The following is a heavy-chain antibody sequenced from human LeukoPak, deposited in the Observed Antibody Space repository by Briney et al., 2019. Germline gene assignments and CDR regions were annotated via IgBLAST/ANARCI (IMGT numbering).Heavy chain of an antibody. J-gene: IGHJ5*02. CDR1: GGSISSGGYY. CDR3: ARAITIFGVALPNWFDP. D-gene: IGHD3-3*01. V-gene: IGHV4-30-2*01. Sequence: SETLSLTCTVSGGSISSGGYYWSWIRQPPGKGLEWIGYIYHSGSTYYNPSLKSRVTISVDRSKNQFSLKLSSVTAADTAVYYCARAITIFGVALPNWFDPWGQGTLVTVSS. CDR2: IYHSGST.